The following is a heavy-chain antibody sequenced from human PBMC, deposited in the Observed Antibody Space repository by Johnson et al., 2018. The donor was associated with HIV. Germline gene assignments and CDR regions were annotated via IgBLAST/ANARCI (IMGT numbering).Heavy chain of an antibody. CDR1: GFTFSSYA. CDR3: AGDADQYSSGWYEQLDAFDI. V-gene: IGHV3-30*14. D-gene: IGHD6-19*01. CDR2: ISYDGSNK. J-gene: IGHJ3*02. Sequence: QMLLVESGGGVVQPGRSLRLSCAASGFTFSSYAMHWVRQAPGKGLEWVAVISYDGSNKYYADSVKGRFTISRDNSKNTLFLQMNSLRAEDTAVYYCAGDADQYSSGWYEQLDAFDIWGQGTMVTVSS.